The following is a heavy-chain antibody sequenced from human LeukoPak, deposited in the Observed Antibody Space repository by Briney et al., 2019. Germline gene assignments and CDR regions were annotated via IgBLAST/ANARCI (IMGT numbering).Heavy chain of an antibody. CDR3: AREGAVDLKHFDF. CDR2: MRPTDAYT. CDR1: GFSLTNNY. D-gene: IGHD6-19*01. Sequence: GASVKVSCKASGFSLTNNYMHWVRQAPGQGLEWMGYMRPTDAYTGYAPKFQGRVTVTRDTSTNTIYMGLSSLRSDDTAVYYCAREGAVDLKHFDFWGQGTLVIVSS. V-gene: IGHV1-46*01. J-gene: IGHJ4*02.